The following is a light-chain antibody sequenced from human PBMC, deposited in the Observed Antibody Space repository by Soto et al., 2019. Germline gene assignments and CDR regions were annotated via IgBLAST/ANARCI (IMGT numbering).Light chain of an antibody. CDR3: LQVYNYPLT. V-gene: IGKV1-9*01. CDR1: QGINNY. J-gene: IGKJ4*01. CDR2: AAS. Sequence: DIQFTQSPSFLSASVGDRVTITCRASQGINNYLVWYQQKPGKAPKLLIYAASTLQSGVPSRFSGSASGTEFTLTISSLQPEDFATYFCLQVYNYPLTFGGGTKLEIK.